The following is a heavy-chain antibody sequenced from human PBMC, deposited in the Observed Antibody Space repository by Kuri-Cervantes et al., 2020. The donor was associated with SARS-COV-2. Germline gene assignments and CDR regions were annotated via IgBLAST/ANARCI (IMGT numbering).Heavy chain of an antibody. V-gene: IGHV4-34*01. Sequence: SQTLSLTCAVYGESFIGYYWSWVRQPPGKGLEWIGDINHSGSTNYNPSLKSRVTISVDTSKNQFSLKLSSVTAADTAVYYCARLLDIGGGDYWGQGTLVTVSS. CDR1: GESFIGYY. D-gene: IGHD1-1*01. J-gene: IGHJ4*02. CDR3: ARLLDIGGGDY. CDR2: INHSGST.